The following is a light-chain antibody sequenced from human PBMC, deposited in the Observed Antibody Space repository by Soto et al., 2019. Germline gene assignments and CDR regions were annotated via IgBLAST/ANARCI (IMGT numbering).Light chain of an antibody. J-gene: IGKJ1*01. V-gene: IGKV1-39*01. CDR1: QSISTF. CDR3: QQSDTTPRT. CDR2: AAS. Sequence: DIQMTQSPSSLSASVGDRVSVTCRASQSISTFLNWYQQRPGEAPKLLLYAASSLQSGVPSRFSGSGSGADFTLTIGSLQPEDFATYYCQQSDTTPRTFGQGTKVEVK.